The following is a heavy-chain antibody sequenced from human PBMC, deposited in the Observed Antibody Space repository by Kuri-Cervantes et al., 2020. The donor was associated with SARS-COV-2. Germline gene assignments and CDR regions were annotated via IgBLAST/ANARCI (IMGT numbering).Heavy chain of an antibody. CDR3: AKVSNILELLDPFDY. Sequence: GESLKISCEASGFTFSSYAMSWVREAPGKGLEWVAAISSGSYITHYADSVKGRFTISRDDSKNTLHLQMNSLRAEDTAVYYCAKVSNILELLDPFDYWGQGTLVTVSS. CDR1: GFTFSSYA. J-gene: IGHJ4*02. V-gene: IGHV3-23*01. CDR2: ISSGSYIT. D-gene: IGHD1-7*01.